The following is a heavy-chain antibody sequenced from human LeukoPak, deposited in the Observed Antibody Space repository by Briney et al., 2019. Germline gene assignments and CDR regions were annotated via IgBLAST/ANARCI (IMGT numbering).Heavy chain of an antibody. CDR2: IYYSGTT. Sequence: PSETLSLTCTVSGGSISDYYWSWIRQSPGKGLEWIGYIYYSGTTNYNPSLKSRVTISVDTSKNQFSLKLSSVTAADTAVYYCARVIGGSYLDYWGQGTLVTVSS. J-gene: IGHJ4*02. V-gene: IGHV4-59*01. D-gene: IGHD1-26*01. CDR3: ARVIGGSYLDY. CDR1: GGSISDYY.